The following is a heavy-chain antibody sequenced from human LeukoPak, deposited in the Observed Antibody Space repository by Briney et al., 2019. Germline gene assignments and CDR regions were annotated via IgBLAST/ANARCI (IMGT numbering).Heavy chain of an antibody. CDR3: ARVEVHYGHFDY. CDR2: IIPIFGTA. D-gene: IGHD4-17*01. V-gene: IGHV1-69*05. CDR1: GGTFSSYA. J-gene: IGHJ4*02. Sequence: SVKVSCKASGGTFSSYATSWVRQAPGQGLEWMGRIIPIFGTANYAQKFQGRVTITTDESTSTAYMELSSLRSEDTAVYYCARVEVHYGHFDYWGQGTLVTVSS.